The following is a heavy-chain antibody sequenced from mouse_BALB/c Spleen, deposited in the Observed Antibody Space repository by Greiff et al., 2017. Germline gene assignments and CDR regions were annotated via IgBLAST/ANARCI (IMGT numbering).Heavy chain of an antibody. CDR1: GYTFTNYW. V-gene: IGHV1-63*02. CDR3: ARKGHYYGSDFDY. D-gene: IGHD1-2*01. CDR2: IYPGGGYT. J-gene: IGHJ2*01. Sequence: QVQLQQSGAELVRPGTSAKISCKASGYTFTNYWLGWVKQRPGHGLEWIGDIYPGGGYTNYNEKFKGKATLTADTSSSTAYMQLSSLTSEDSAVYFCARKGHYYGSDFDYWGQGTTLTVSS.